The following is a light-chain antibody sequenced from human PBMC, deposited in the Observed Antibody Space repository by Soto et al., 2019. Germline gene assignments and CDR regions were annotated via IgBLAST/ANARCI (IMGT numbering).Light chain of an antibody. Sequence: EIVMTQSPATLSVSPGERATLSCRATQNINNNLAWLQQKPGQAPRLLIYGASTRATGIPARFSGSGSGTDFTLTISSLQSEDFAVYYCQQYNDWPLTFGGGTKVEIK. V-gene: IGKV3-15*01. CDR1: QNINNN. CDR2: GAS. CDR3: QQYNDWPLT. J-gene: IGKJ4*01.